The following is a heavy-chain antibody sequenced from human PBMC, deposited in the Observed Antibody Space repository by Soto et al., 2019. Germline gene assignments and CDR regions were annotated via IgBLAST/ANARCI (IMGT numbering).Heavy chain of an antibody. J-gene: IGHJ6*02. CDR1: GFSFSSYG. CDR3: AKDLIAARYFYYYGMDV. CDR2: ITGGGGVT. D-gene: IGHD6-6*01. V-gene: IGHV3-23*01. Sequence: GGSLRLSCAASGFSFSSYGMSWVRQAPGRGLEWVSPITGGGGVTYYADSVKGRFTISRDNSKNTLYLQMNSLRAEDTAVYYCAKDLIAARYFYYYGMDVWGQGTTVTVSS.